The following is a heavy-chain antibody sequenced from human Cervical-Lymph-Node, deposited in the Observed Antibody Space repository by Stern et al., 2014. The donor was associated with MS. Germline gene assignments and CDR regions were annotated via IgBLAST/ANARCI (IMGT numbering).Heavy chain of an antibody. D-gene: IGHD2-21*01. Sequence: QLQLQESGPGLVKPSQTLSLTCTVSGGSIKSGSHYWNWIRQPAGKGLEWIGLISASGTTDFNPSLRRRVTMSIDTSNNQSSLKLSSVTAADTAVYYCARESRQLIVIQYYSYGMDVWGQGTTVTVSS. V-gene: IGHV4-61*02. CDR2: ISASGTT. CDR1: GGSIKSGSHY. J-gene: IGHJ6*02. CDR3: ARESRQLIVIQYYSYGMDV.